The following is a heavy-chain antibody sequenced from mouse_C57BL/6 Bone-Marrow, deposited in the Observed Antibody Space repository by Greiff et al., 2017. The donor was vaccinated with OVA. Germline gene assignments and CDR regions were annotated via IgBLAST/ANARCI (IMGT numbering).Heavy chain of an antibody. CDR2: IYPGDGDT. V-gene: IGHV1-82*01. D-gene: IGHD1-1*01. J-gene: IGHJ2*01. Sequence: QVQLQQSGPELVKPGASVKISCKASGYAFSSSWMNWVKQRPGKGLEWIGRIYPGDGDTNYNGKFKGNATLTADKSSSTAYMQLSSLTSEDSAVYCCARRNYYGSSSYYFDYWGQGTTLTVSS. CDR1: GYAFSSSW. CDR3: ARRNYYGSSSYYFDY.